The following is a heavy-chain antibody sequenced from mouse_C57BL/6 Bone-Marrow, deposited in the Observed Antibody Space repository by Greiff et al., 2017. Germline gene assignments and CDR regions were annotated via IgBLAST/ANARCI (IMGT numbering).Heavy chain of an antibody. CDR2: IYPRSGNT. V-gene: IGHV1-81*01. J-gene: IGHJ2*01. CDR3: ARKRRREFDY. Sequence: VQLQQSGAELARPGASVKLSCKASGYTFTSYGISWVKQRTGQGLEWIGEIYPRSGNTYYNEKFKGKATLTADKYSSTAYMELRSLTSEDSAFYFCARKRRREFDYWGQGTTLTVSS. CDR1: GYTFTSYG.